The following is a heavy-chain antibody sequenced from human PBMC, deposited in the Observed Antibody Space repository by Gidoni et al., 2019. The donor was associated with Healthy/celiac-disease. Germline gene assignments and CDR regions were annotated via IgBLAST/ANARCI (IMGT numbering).Heavy chain of an antibody. D-gene: IGHD3-3*01. V-gene: IGHV3-11*01. CDR1: GFTFSDYY. J-gene: IGHJ6*02. Sequence: QVQLVESGGGLVKPGGSLRLSFAASGFTFSDYYMSWIRQAPGKGLEWVSYISSSGSTIYYADSVKGRFTISRDNAKNSLYLQMNSLRAEDTAVYYCARLYYDFWSGYYDPYYYDGMDVWGQGTTVTVSS. CDR2: ISSSGSTI. CDR3: ARLYYDFWSGYYDPYYYDGMDV.